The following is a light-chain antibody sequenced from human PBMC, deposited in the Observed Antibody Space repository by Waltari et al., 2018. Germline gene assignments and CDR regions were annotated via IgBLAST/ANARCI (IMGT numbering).Light chain of an antibody. Sequence: DIQMTQSPSSLYASVGDRVPITCRASQSISSNLNWYQQKPGKAPKLLIYGASSLQSGVPSRFSGSGSGTDFTLTISSLQPEDFATYYCQQSYSTLITFGQGTRLEMK. V-gene: IGKV1-39*01. CDR1: QSISSN. CDR2: GAS. CDR3: QQSYSTLIT. J-gene: IGKJ5*01.